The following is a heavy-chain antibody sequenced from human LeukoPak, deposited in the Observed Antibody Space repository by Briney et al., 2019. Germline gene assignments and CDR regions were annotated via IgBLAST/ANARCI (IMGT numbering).Heavy chain of an antibody. J-gene: IGHJ4*02. CDR1: GYTFTDYY. CDR2: INPNGGDT. Sequence: ASVKVSCTASGYTFTDYYMHWVRQAPGQGLEWMGRINPNGGDTNYAQKFQGRVTMTRDTSISTAYLEPNRLRSDDTAVYYCARALLDSSGLGYWGQGTLVTVSS. CDR3: ARALLDSSGLGY. V-gene: IGHV1-2*06. D-gene: IGHD6-19*01.